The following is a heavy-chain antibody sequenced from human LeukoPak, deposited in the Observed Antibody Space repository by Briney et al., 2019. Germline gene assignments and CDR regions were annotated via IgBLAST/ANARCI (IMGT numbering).Heavy chain of an antibody. V-gene: IGHV3-30*02. J-gene: IGHJ6*04. CDR1: GFTFSSYG. Sequence: PGGSLRLSCAASGFTFSSYGMHWVRQAPGKGLEWVAFIRYDGSNKYYADSVKGRFTISRDNSKNTLYLQMNSLRAEDTAVYYCAKSRQAIFGVGLLQHGLDVWGKGTTVTVSS. CDR2: IRYDGSNK. CDR3: AKSRQAIFGVGLLQHGLDV. D-gene: IGHD3-3*01.